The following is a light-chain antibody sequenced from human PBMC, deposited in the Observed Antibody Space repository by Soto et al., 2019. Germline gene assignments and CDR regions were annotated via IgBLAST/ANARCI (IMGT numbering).Light chain of an antibody. J-gene: IGKJ1*01. CDR2: WAT. CDR1: QSVLYSSNNKNY. Sequence: DIVMTQSPDSLAVSLGERATINCKSSQSVLYSSNNKNYLAWYQQKPGQPPKLLIYWATTRASGVPDRFSGSWSGTDFTLTISSLQSEDVAVYYCQQYYSTPRTFGQGTKVDIK. V-gene: IGKV4-1*01. CDR3: QQYYSTPRT.